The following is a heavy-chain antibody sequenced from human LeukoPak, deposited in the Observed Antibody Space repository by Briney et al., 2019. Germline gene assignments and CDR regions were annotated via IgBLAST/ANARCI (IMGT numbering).Heavy chain of an antibody. V-gene: IGHV4-59*12. D-gene: IGHD6-6*01. Sequence: PSQTLSLTCTVSGGSISSYYWSWIRQPPGKGLEWIGYIYYSGSTNYNPSLKSRVTISVDTSKNQFSLKLSSVTAADTAVYYCARNIEYSSSSCAFDIWGQGTMVTVSS. J-gene: IGHJ3*02. CDR3: ARNIEYSSSSCAFDI. CDR1: GGSISSYY. CDR2: IYYSGST.